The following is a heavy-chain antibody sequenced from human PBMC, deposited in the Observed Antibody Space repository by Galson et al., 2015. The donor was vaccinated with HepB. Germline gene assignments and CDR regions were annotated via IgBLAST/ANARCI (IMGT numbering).Heavy chain of an antibody. J-gene: IGHJ6*03. CDR2: ISAYNGNT. D-gene: IGHD6-19*01. V-gene: IGHV1-18*01. Sequence: SVKVSCKASGYTFTSYGISWVRQAPGQGLEWMGWISAYNGNTNYAQKLQGRVTMTADTSTSTAYMELRSLRSDDTAVYYCARDAKYYIAVAANYYYYYYMDVWGKGTTVTVSS. CDR1: GYTFTSYG. CDR3: ARDAKYYIAVAANYYYYYYMDV.